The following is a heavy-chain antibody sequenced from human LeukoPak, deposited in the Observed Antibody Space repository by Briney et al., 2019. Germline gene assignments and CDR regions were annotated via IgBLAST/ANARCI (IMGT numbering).Heavy chain of an antibody. CDR3: ARGRHWNDGYYYMDV. J-gene: IGHJ6*03. D-gene: IGHD1-1*01. CDR2: RNGGST. Sequence: PGGSLRLSCAASGFTFDDYAMHWVRQAPGKGLEWVSGRNGGSTGYADSVKGRFTISRDNAKNSLYLQLNSLRAEDTALYYCARGRHWNDGYYYMDVWGKGTTVTISS. V-gene: IGHV3-20*04. CDR1: GFTFDDYA.